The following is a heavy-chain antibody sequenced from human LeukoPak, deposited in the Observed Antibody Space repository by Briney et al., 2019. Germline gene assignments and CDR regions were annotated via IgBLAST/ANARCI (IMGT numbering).Heavy chain of an antibody. CDR3: ATGQMFTSGGFDY. Sequence: PGGSLRLSCAASGLTVSSNYMSWVRQAPGKGLEWVSVIYSGGSTYYADSVKGRFTISRDYSKNTADLQMNSLRAEDTALYYCATGQMFTSGGFDYWGRGTLVIVSS. D-gene: IGHD6-19*01. J-gene: IGHJ4*02. V-gene: IGHV3-53*01. CDR2: IYSGGST. CDR1: GLTVSSNY.